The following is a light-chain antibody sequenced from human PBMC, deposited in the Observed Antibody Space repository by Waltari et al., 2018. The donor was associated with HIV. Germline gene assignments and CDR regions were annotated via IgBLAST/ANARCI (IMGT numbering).Light chain of an antibody. V-gene: IGLV2-11*01. CDR1: SSDVGGYNY. CDR2: DRT. CDR3: CSFAGSYTWL. Sequence: QSALTQPRSVSGSPGQSVTISCTGTSSDVGGYNYVSWYQPLPGKAPKLMIYDRTERPSGVPDRFSGSKSGNTASLTISGLQAEDEADYYCCSFAGSYTWLFGGGTKLTVL. J-gene: IGLJ2*01.